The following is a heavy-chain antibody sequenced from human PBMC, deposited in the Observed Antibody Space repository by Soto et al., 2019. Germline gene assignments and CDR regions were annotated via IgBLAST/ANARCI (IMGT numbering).Heavy chain of an antibody. J-gene: IGHJ4*02. CDR2: IFSNDEK. Sequence: YGPRLVNPTETLTLTCTVSGFSLSNARMGVSWIGQPPGKALEWLAHIFSNDEKSYSTSLKSRLTISKDTSKSQGVLTMTNMHPMDTERYYCARSIRDYDFWSGYPRYYFDYWGQGTLVTVSS. CDR3: ARSIRDYDFWSGYPRYYFDY. V-gene: IGHV2-26*01. D-gene: IGHD3-3*01. CDR1: GFSLSNARMG.